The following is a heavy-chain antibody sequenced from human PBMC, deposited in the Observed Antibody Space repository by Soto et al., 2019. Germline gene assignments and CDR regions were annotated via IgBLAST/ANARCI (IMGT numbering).Heavy chain of an antibody. J-gene: IGHJ4*02. CDR3: ARGVGDCTNGVCYRYIDY. Sequence: QLQLQESGPGLVKPSETLSLTCTVSGGSISSSSYYWGWIRQPPGKGLEWIGSIYYSGSTYYNPSLKSRVTISVDTSKNQFSLKLSSVTAADTAVYYCARGVGDCTNGVCYRYIDYWGQGTLVTVSS. D-gene: IGHD2-8*01. V-gene: IGHV4-39*01. CDR1: GGSISSSSYY. CDR2: IYYSGST.